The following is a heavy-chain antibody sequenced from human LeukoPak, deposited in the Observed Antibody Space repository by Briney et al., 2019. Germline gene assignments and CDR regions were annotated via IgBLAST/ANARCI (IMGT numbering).Heavy chain of an antibody. CDR2: IYTSGST. CDR3: ARRMTYDFWSGYYRRYYYYMDV. Sequence: SETLSLTCTVSGGSISSYYWSWIRQPAGKGLEWIGRIYTSGSTNYNPSLKSRVTMSVDTSKNQFSLKLSSVTAADTAVYYCARRMTYDFWSGYYRRYYYYMDVWGKGTTVTVSS. CDR1: GGSISSYY. D-gene: IGHD3-3*01. J-gene: IGHJ6*03. V-gene: IGHV4-4*07.